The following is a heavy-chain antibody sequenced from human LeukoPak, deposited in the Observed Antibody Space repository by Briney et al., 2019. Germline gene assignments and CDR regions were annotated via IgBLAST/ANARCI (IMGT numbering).Heavy chain of an antibody. CDR2: ISSSSSTI. D-gene: IGHD3-22*01. Sequence: QTGGSLRLSCTASGFTTHYWLNWVRQAPGKGLEWVSYISSSSSTIYYADSVKGRFTISRDNAKDSLYLQMNSLRAEDTAVYYCARVGRRYYYDSSGYQYFDYWGQGTLVTVSS. J-gene: IGHJ4*02. CDR3: ARVGRRYYYDSSGYQYFDY. CDR1: GFTTHYW. V-gene: IGHV3-48*04.